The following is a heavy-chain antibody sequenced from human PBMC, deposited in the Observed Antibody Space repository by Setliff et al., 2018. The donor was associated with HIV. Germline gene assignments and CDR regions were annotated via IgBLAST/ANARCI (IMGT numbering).Heavy chain of an antibody. CDR2: VHHTGYL. CDR1: GGPLTDHY. V-gene: IGHV4-34*01. D-gene: IGHD3-10*01. CDR3: ARDYNYIFDS. Sequence: SETLSLTCAVHGGPLTDHYWNWIRQSPGKGLEWIAEVHHTGYLNYNPSLKSRFTISRDNAKNSLYLEMNSLRAEDTAIYYCARDYNYIFDSWGQGVLVTVSS. J-gene: IGHJ4*02.